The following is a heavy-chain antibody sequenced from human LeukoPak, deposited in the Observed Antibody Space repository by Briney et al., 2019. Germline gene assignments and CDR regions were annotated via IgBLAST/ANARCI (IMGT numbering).Heavy chain of an antibody. CDR1: DGSISTFY. V-gene: IGHV4-59*08. J-gene: IGHJ3*02. Sequence: SETLSLTCTVPDGSISTFYWSWIRQPPGKGLEWIGYIYFSGSTNYNPSLKSRVTISVDTSKNQFSLKLSSVTAADTAVYYCARHRQRAFDIWGQGTMVTVSS. D-gene: IGHD1-1*01. CDR2: IYFSGST. CDR3: ARHRQRAFDI.